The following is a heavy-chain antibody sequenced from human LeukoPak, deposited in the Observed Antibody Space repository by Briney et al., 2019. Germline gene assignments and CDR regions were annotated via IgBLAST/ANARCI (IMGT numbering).Heavy chain of an antibody. D-gene: IGHD2/OR15-2a*01. CDR3: ARDLSGGY. J-gene: IGHJ4*02. CDR1: GFTFSSYA. V-gene: IGHV3-64*01. CDR2: ISSNGGST. Sequence: GGSLRLSCAASGFTFSSYAMHWVRQAPGKGLGYVSAISSNGGSTYYANSVKGRFTISRDNSKNTLYLQMGSLRAEDMAVNYCARDLSGGYWGQGTLVTVSS.